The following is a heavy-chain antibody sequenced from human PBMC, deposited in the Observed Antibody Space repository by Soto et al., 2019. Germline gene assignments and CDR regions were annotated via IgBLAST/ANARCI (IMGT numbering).Heavy chain of an antibody. CDR2: VNPILNIA. CDR1: RGLFSSYV. J-gene: IGHJ6*04. CDR3: ARYRECSGDRWNYYYIMHL. Sequence: QVQLVQSGAEVKKPGSSVKVSCKAPRGLFSSYVFNWVRQAPGQGLEWMGGVNPILNIADQAQKFQGRVTITADASTGNVYKELTSLRTDDTATYICARYRECSGDRWNYYYIMHLFGEGIPITVSS. V-gene: IGHV1-69*04. D-gene: IGHD2-15*01.